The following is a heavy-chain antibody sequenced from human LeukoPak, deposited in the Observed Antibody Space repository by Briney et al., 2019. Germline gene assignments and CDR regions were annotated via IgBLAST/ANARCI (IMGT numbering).Heavy chain of an antibody. Sequence: SETLSLTCAVSADSFSSHYWTWIRQPPGKGLERIGYISYIGSTNYNPSLKSRVTISIDTSKNQFSLKLSSVTAADTAVYYCARDLVTVTKGFDIWGQGTMVSVSS. V-gene: IGHV4-59*11. CDR3: ARDLVTVTKGFDI. CDR2: ISYIGST. J-gene: IGHJ3*02. CDR1: ADSFSSHY. D-gene: IGHD4-17*01.